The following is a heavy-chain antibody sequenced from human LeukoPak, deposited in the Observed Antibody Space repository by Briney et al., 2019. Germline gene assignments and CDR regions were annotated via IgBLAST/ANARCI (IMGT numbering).Heavy chain of an antibody. D-gene: IGHD3-10*01. CDR1: GFSFEDNG. J-gene: IGHJ4*02. Sequence: GGALRLPCAASGFSFEDNGMSWVRQAPGKGLEWVSGINWNGETTGYVDSVKGRFTISRDNAKNSLYLQMNSLRAEDTALYYCATHSYYYGSGSYPHYLDYWGQGTLVTVSS. V-gene: IGHV3-20*04. CDR3: ATHSYYYGSGSYPHYLDY. CDR2: INWNGETT.